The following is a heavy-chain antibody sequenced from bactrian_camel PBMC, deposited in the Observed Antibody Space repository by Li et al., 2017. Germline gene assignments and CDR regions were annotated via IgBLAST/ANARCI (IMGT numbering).Heavy chain of an antibody. CDR3: VRGGIFIEEDY. D-gene: IGHD5*01. CDR2: ISAGVDTT. CDR1: GFSFSSYA. V-gene: IGHV3S31*01. J-gene: IGHJ4*01. Sequence: VQLVEYGGGLVQPGGSLRLSCAASGFSFSSYAIHWVRQHPGKGLEWVSAISAGVDTTYYADSVKGRFTVSRDNAKNTLYLQLNSLKPEDTAMYYCVRGGIFIEEDYWGQGTQVTVS.